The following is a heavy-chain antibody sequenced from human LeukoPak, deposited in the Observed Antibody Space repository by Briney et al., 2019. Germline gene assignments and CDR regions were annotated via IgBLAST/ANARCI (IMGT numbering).Heavy chain of an antibody. J-gene: IGHJ6*03. Sequence: SETLSLTCTLSGGSISSYYWSWIRQPPGKGLEWFGYIHDSGTTNYNPSLKSRVTISVDTSKNQFSLKLSSVTAADTAVYYCARVSWFPGTSYYYMDVWGKGTTVTVSS. CDR3: ARVSWFPGTSYYYMDV. D-gene: IGHD1-1*01. CDR2: IHDSGTT. CDR1: GGSISSYY. V-gene: IGHV4-59*01.